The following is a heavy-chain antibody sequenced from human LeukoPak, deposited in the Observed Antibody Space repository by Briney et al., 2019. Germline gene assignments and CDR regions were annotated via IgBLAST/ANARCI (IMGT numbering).Heavy chain of an antibody. CDR3: ARDYCSSTSRLFDY. D-gene: IGHD2-2*01. J-gene: IGHJ4*02. CDR1: GYTFTGYH. CDR2: INPNSGDT. Sequence: ASVTVSCKASGYTFTGYHMHWVRQAPGQGLEWMGRINPNSGDTNYAQKFQGRVTMTRDKSISTAYMELSRLRSDDTAVYYCARDYCSSTSRLFDYWGQGTLVTVSS. V-gene: IGHV1-2*06.